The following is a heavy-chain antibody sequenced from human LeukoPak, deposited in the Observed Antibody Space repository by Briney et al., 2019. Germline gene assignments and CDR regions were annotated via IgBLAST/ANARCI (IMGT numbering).Heavy chain of an antibody. CDR3: AAGPYYDSSGYYYDSPY. CDR2: IVVGSGNT. Sequence: SVKVSCKASGFTFTSSAMQWLRQARGQRLEWIGWIVVGSGNTNYAQKFQERVTITRDMSTSTAYMELSSLRSEDTAVYYCAAGPYYDSSGYYYDSPYWGQGTLVTVSS. D-gene: IGHD3-22*01. J-gene: IGHJ4*02. CDR1: GFTFTSSA. V-gene: IGHV1-58*02.